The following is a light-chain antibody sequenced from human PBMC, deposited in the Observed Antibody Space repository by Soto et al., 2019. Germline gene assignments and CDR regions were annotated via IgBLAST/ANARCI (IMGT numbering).Light chain of an antibody. CDR3: QTYDKAPWT. CDR1: RGIYTH. V-gene: IGKV1-27*01. Sequence: DIQMTQSPSSLSASVGDRVTITCRASRGIYTHLAWYQQKPGNAPKLLIYAASTLQSGVPSRFSASGSGTDFILTISALQSVDVGTYFCQTYDKAPWTFGPGTRV. CDR2: AAS. J-gene: IGKJ1*01.